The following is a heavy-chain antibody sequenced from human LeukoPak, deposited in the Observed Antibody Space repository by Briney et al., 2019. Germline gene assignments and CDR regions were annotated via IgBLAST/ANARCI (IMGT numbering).Heavy chain of an antibody. CDR2: ISAYNGNT. V-gene: IGHV1-18*04. Sequence: GASVKVSCKASGYTFTNYGISWVRQAPGQGLEWMGWISAYNGNTNYAQKVQGRVTMTTDTSTSTAHMERRSLRSDDTAGYYCARGGEEGDYYGLVYWGQGTLVTVSS. D-gene: IGHD3-10*01. CDR3: ARGGEEGDYYGLVY. J-gene: IGHJ4*02. CDR1: GYTFTNYG.